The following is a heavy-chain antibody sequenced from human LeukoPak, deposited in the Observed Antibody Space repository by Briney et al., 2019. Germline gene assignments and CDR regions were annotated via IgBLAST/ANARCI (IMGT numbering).Heavy chain of an antibody. D-gene: IGHD6-13*01. V-gene: IGHV3-33*01. Sequence: GGSLRLSCAASGFTFSTYVMHWVRQAPGKGLEWVAVIWYDGSNEYYADSVKGRFTISRDNSKNTLYVRMNSLRAEDTAVYYCARDVGYRSSRGFDYWGQGTLATVSS. CDR2: IWYDGSNE. CDR1: GFTFSTYV. CDR3: ARDVGYRSSRGFDY. J-gene: IGHJ4*02.